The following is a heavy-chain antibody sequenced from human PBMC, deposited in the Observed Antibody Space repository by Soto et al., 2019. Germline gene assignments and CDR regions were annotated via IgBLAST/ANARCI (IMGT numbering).Heavy chain of an antibody. V-gene: IGHV1-18*01. J-gene: IGHJ4*02. CDR1: GYTFTSYG. D-gene: IGHD6-19*01. CDR2: ISAYNGNT. CDR3: ARDRGIAVAGDFDY. Sequence: ASVKVSCKASGYTFTSYGISWVRQAPGQGLEWMGWISAYNGNTNYAQKLQGRVTMTTDTSTSTAYMELRSLRSDDTAVYYCARDRGIAVAGDFDYWGQGTLVTVSS.